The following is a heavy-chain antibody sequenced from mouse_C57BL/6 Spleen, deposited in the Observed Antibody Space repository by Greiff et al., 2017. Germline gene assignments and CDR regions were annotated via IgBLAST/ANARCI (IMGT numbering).Heavy chain of an antibody. J-gene: IGHJ4*01. CDR1: GYTFTDYN. CDR3: AREGYDGYPYAMDY. Sequence: EVQLQQSGPELVKPGASVKIPCKASGYTFTDYNMDWVKQSHGKSLEWIGDINPNNGGTIYNQKFKGKATLTVDKSSSTAYMELRSLTSEDTAVYYCAREGYDGYPYAMDYWGQGTSVTVSS. CDR2: INPNNGGT. V-gene: IGHV1-18*01. D-gene: IGHD2-3*01.